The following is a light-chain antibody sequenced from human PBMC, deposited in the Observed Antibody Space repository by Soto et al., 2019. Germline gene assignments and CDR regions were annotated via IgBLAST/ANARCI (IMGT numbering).Light chain of an antibody. V-gene: IGLV2-23*02. J-gene: IGLJ1*01. Sequence: QSVLTQPASVSGSPGQSITISCTGTSSDVGSYNLVSWYQQHPGKAPKLMIYEVSKRPSGVSNRFSGSKSGNTASLTISGLQPGDEAVFSSFSFPASTPFVVFGPGPKVPVL. CDR2: EVS. CDR1: SSDVGSYNL. CDR3: FSFPASTPFVV.